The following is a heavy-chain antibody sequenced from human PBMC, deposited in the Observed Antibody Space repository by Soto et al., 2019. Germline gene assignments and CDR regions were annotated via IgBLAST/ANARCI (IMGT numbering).Heavy chain of an antibody. Sequence: CSAAGFTINNYWMHWVRQVPGKGLVWVSRINNDGSRIYYADSVKGRFTISRDNTENTLYLQMNSLRGDDTAVYYCARAFTPYSSGWDAFQFWGQGIKVTVSS. V-gene: IGHV3-74*01. CDR3: ARAFTPYSSGWDAFQF. CDR2: INNDGSRI. D-gene: IGHD6-19*01. CDR1: GFTINNYW. J-gene: IGHJ3*01.